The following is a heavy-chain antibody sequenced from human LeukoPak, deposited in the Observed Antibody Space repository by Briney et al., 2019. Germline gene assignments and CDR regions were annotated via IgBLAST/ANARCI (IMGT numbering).Heavy chain of an antibody. CDR3: ARKTAVDEGYFDWLLYSVRYGMDV. V-gene: IGHV1-2*02. CDR1: AYTFTGYY. CDR2: INPNSGGT. J-gene: IGHJ6*02. Sequence: ASVKVSCKASAYTFTGYYMHWVRQAPGQGLEWMGWINPNSGGTNSAQKFQGRVTMTRDTSINTPYMELSKLRSDDTAVYYSARKTAVDEGYFDWLLYSVRYGMDVWGQGTTVTVSS. D-gene: IGHD3-9*01.